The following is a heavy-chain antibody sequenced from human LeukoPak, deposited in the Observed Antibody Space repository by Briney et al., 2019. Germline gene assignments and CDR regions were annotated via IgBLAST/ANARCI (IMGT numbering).Heavy chain of an antibody. Sequence: PSETLSHTCTVSGGSISSGDDYWSWIRQPPGKGLEWIGYIYYSGSTYYNPSLKSRVTISVDTSKNQFSLKLSSVTAADTAVYYCARLREVALRALDYWGQGTLVTVSS. CDR3: ARLREVALRALDY. CDR1: GGSISSGDDY. D-gene: IGHD4-17*01. CDR2: IYYSGST. V-gene: IGHV4-30-4*01. J-gene: IGHJ4*02.